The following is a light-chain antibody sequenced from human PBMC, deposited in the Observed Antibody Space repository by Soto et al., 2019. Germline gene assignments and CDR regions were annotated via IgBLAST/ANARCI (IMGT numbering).Light chain of an antibody. CDR1: QSVSSNY. Sequence: EIVLTQSPGTLSLSPGERATLSCRASQSVSSNYVAWYQRKPGLSPRLLIYGASSRATDIPSRFSGSGSGTDFTLTITRLEAEDFAVYYCQQYGSSPLTFGQGTKVEVK. CDR3: QQYGSSPLT. V-gene: IGKV3-20*01. CDR2: GAS. J-gene: IGKJ1*01.